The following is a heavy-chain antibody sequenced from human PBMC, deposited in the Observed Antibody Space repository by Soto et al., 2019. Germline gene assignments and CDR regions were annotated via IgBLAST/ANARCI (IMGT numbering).Heavy chain of an antibody. D-gene: IGHD6-19*01. V-gene: IGHV4-39*01. CDR1: GGSISSSSYY. J-gene: IGHJ4*02. Sequence: QLQLQESGPGLVKPSETLSLTCTVSGGSISSSSYYWGWIRQPPGKGLEWIGSIYYSGSTYYNPSLKSRVTISVDTSNNQFSLKLSSVTAADTAVYYCARWDSGWCDYWGQGTLVTVSS. CDR3: ARWDSGWCDY. CDR2: IYYSGST.